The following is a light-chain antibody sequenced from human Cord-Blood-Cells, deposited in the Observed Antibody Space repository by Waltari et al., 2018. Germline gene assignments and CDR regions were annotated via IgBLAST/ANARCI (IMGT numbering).Light chain of an antibody. CDR2: EDN. CDR3: QSYDSSNQV. CDR1: SRSIASKY. J-gene: IGLJ3*02. V-gene: IGLV6-57*03. Sequence: NFMLTQPHPVSKSPGKTVTISCPLSSRSIASKYVQSYQQRPGSAPTTGIYEDNQRPSVVPYRFSGSIDSSSNSASLTSSGLKTEDEADYYCQSYDSSNQVFGGGTKLTVL.